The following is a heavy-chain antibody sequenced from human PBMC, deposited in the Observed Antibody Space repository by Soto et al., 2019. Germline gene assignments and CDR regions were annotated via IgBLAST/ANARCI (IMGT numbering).Heavy chain of an antibody. D-gene: IGHD3-16*02. Sequence: PSETLSLPSAVYGGYFSGYYWRWIRQPPEKGLEWIGEINHSGSTNYNPSLRSRVTISVDTSKNQFSLSLTSVTAADTGVYYCARTNHYDYVWGSYRTYHQFYGMDVWGQGTTVTVSS. CDR1: GGYFSGYY. CDR3: ARTNHYDYVWGSYRTYHQFYGMDV. V-gene: IGHV4-34*01. J-gene: IGHJ6*02. CDR2: INHSGST.